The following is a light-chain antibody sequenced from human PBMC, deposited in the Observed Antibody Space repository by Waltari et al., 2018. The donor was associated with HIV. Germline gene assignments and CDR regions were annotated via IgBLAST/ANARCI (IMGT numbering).Light chain of an antibody. CDR3: SSYTSSSTWV. V-gene: IGLV2-14*01. CDR2: DVS. CDR1: SSDVGGYNY. Sequence: QSALTQPASVSGSPGQSITISCTGTSSDVGGYNYVSWYQQHPGKAPKLLIYDVSNRPAGVSNRFSASKSGNTASRTISGLRAEDEADYYCSSYTSSSTWVFGGGTKLTVL. J-gene: IGLJ3*02.